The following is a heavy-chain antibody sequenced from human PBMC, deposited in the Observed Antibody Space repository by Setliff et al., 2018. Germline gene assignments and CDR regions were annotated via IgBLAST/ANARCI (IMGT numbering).Heavy chain of an antibody. CDR1: GFTSTNYA. D-gene: IGHD5-12*01. Sequence: ASVKVSCKASGFTSTNYAIHWVRQAPGQRPECMGWIHAGNGDTKYSQKFQGRVTITRDTSASTVYMELSSLRSEDTAVYYSASAHYYSGYIEYFQYWGQGTLVTVSS. J-gene: IGHJ1*01. CDR3: ASAHYYSGYIEYFQY. CDR2: IHAGNGDT. V-gene: IGHV1-3*01.